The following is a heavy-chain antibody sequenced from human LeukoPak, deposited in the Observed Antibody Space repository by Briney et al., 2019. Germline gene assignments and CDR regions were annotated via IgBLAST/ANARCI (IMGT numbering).Heavy chain of an antibody. J-gene: IGHJ3*02. Sequence: ASVKVSCKASGYTFTGYYMHWVRQAPGQGLEWMGWINPNSGGTNYAQKFQGRVTMTRDTSISTAYMELSRLRSDDTAVYYCARFGSKIQVRFLEWSLSLDIWGQGTMVTVSS. CDR2: INPNSGGT. D-gene: IGHD3-3*01. V-gene: IGHV1-2*02. CDR3: ARFGSKIQVRFLEWSLSLDI. CDR1: GYTFTGYY.